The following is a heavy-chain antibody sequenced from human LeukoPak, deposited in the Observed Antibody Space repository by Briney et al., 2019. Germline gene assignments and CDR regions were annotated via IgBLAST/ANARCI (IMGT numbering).Heavy chain of an antibody. D-gene: IGHD2-2*01. J-gene: IGHJ3*02. CDR2: IIPIFGTA. Sequence: LVKVSCKASGGTFSSYAISSVRQAPGQGLEWMGWIIPIFGTANYAQKFQGRVTITAYESTSKAYMELSSLRSEDTAVYYCARYCSSTSCQLDAFDIWGQGTMVTVSS. V-gene: IGHV1-69*13. CDR3: ARYCSSTSCQLDAFDI. CDR1: GGTFSSYA.